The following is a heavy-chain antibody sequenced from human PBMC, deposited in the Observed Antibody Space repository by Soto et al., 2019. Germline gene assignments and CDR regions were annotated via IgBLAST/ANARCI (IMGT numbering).Heavy chain of an antibody. Sequence: EVQLLESGGGLVQPGGSLRLSCAASGFTFSSYAMSWVRQAPGKGREWVSVISGSGGSTYYADSVKGRFTISRDNSKNTLYLQMNRLRAEDTAGYYCARRGPGTYFDYWGQGTLVTVSS. D-gene: IGHD6-13*01. CDR3: ARRGPGTYFDY. CDR2: ISGSGGST. J-gene: IGHJ4*02. CDR1: GFTFSSYA. V-gene: IGHV3-23*01.